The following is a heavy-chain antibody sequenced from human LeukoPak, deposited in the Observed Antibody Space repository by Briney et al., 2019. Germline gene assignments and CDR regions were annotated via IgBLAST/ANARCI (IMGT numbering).Heavy chain of an antibody. Sequence: GGSLRLSCAASGFTFSDYWVHWVRQAPGKGLLCVSLINSDGSSTNYADSVKGRFTISRDNSKNTLYLQMSSLRAEDTAVYYCVKITSVTGGDCWGQGTRLAVSS. CDR3: VKITSVTGGDC. J-gene: IGHJ4*02. V-gene: IGHV3-74*01. CDR2: INSDGSST. CDR1: GFTFSDYW. D-gene: IGHD1-1*01.